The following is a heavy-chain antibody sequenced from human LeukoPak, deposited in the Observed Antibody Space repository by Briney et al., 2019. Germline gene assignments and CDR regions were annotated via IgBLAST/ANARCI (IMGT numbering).Heavy chain of an antibody. CDR1: GFTFSSYA. CDR2: ISGSGVNT. J-gene: IGHJ4*02. V-gene: IGHV3-23*01. CDR3: AKGTSSGWYVFDY. D-gene: IGHD6-19*01. Sequence: GGSLRLSCAASGFTFSSYAMSWVRQTPGKGLEWVSIISGSGVNTYYADSVKGRFTISRDNSRNTLYLQMNSLRAEDTAVYYCAKGTSSGWYVFDYWGQGTLVTVSS.